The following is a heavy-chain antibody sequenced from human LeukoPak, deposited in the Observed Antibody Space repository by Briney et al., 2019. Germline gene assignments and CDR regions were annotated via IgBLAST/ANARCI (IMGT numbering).Heavy chain of an antibody. D-gene: IGHD3-3*01. CDR1: GFTFSSYW. CDR3: ARDLGDFWSGSNWFDP. J-gene: IGHJ5*02. Sequence: GGSLRLSRAASGFTFSSYWMSWVGQAPGKGLEWVANIKQDGTEKYYVDSVKGRFTISRDNAKNSLYLQMNSLRAEDTAVYYCARDLGDFWSGSNWFDPWGQATLVTVSS. CDR2: IKQDGTEK. V-gene: IGHV3-7*01.